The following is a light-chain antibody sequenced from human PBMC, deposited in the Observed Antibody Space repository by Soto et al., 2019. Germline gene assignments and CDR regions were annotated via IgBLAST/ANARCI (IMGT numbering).Light chain of an antibody. J-gene: IGLJ1*01. Sequence: QSVLTQPPSASGSPGQSVTISCTGTSSDVGGYNYVSWYQQHPGKAPKVMIYEVSKRPSGVPDRFSGSKSGNTASLTVSGLQAEDEADYYCSSYAGSNNLFVFGTGTKVTV. CDR2: EVS. CDR1: SSDVGGYNY. V-gene: IGLV2-8*01. CDR3: SSYAGSNNLFV.